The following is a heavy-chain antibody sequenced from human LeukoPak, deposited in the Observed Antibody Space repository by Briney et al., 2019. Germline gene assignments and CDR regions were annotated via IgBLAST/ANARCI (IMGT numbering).Heavy chain of an antibody. V-gene: IGHV3-30*04. CDR3: ARDRAVAGTQPYGMDV. Sequence: HPGGSLRLSCAASGFTFSSYAMHWVRRAPGKGLEWVAVISYDGSNKYYADSVKGRFTISRDNSKNTLYLQMNSLRAEDTAVYYCARDRAVAGTQPYGMDVWGQGTTVTVSS. CDR2: ISYDGSNK. CDR1: GFTFSSYA. D-gene: IGHD6-19*01. J-gene: IGHJ6*02.